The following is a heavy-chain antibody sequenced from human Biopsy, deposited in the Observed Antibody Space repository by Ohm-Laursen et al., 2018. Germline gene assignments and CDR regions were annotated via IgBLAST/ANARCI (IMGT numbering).Heavy chain of an antibody. Sequence: SETLSLTWAVYRESFSGYYWSWIRQTPGKGLEWIGEINHSGRTNYNPSLKSRVTISVDTSKNQFSLKVRSVTAADTAVYYCVRGVDYYDPYHYYALDVWGQGTTVTVSS. D-gene: IGHD3-22*01. J-gene: IGHJ6*02. CDR1: RESFSGYY. CDR2: INHSGRT. V-gene: IGHV4-34*01. CDR3: VRGVDYYDPYHYYALDV.